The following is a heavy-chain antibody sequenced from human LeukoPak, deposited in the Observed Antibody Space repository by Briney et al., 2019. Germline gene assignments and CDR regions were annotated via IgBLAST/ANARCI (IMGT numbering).Heavy chain of an antibody. CDR1: GDSVSRDTAA. D-gene: IGHD6-13*01. V-gene: IGHV6-1*01. J-gene: IGHJ4*02. CDR3: ARDRGGSSWYYFDN. Sequence: SQTLSLTCAISGDSVSRDTAAWNWVWQSPSRGLEWLGRTYYRSKWYNDYAVSVKSRITINPDTSKNQFSLQLNSVTREDTAVYYCARDRGGSSWYYFDNWGQGSLVTVSS. CDR2: TYYRSKWYN.